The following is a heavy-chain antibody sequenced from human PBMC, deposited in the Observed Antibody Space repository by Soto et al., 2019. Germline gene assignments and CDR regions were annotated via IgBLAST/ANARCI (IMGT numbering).Heavy chain of an antibody. D-gene: IGHD6-6*01. V-gene: IGHV4-59*01. CDR1: GGSINSYY. CDR2: IHYSGST. Sequence: QVQLQESGPGLVKPSETLSLTCTVSGGSINSYYWGWIRQPPGKGLEWIGYIHYSGSTNYNPSLKSRVTLSVDTPKNQFSLKVNSMTSADTAVYYCARGGLAAREGRWFDPWGQVTLVTVAS. CDR3: ARGGLAAREGRWFDP. J-gene: IGHJ5*02.